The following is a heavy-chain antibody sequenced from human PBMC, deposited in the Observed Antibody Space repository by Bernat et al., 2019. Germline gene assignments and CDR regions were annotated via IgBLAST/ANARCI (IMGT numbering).Heavy chain of an antibody. V-gene: IGHV4-31*03. Sequence: QVQLQESGPGLVKPSQTLSLTCTVSGGSISSGGYYWSWICQHPGKGLEWIGYIYYSGSTYYNPSLKSRVTISVDTSKNQLSLKLSSVTAADTAVYYCARDRGYSGYDYFDYWGQGTLVTVSS. CDR1: GGSISSGGYY. D-gene: IGHD5-12*01. J-gene: IGHJ4*02. CDR3: ARDRGYSGYDYFDY. CDR2: IYYSGST.